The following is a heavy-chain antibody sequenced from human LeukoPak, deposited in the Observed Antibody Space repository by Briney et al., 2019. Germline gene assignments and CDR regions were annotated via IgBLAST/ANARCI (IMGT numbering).Heavy chain of an antibody. Sequence: PGGSLRLSCAASGFTFSNYGMHWVRQAPGKGLEWLAFVSYDGNKKYYADSVTGRFTISRDNSKNTLSLQMNSLRPEDTAVYYCANLVRASLIQEEYWGQGTLVIVSS. J-gene: IGHJ4*02. CDR1: GFTFSNYG. V-gene: IGHV3-30*18. CDR2: VSYDGNKK. CDR3: ANLVRASLIQEEY. D-gene: IGHD3-10*01.